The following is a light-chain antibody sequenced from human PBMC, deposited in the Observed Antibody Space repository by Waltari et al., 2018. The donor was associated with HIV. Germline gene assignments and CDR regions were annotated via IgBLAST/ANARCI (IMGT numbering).Light chain of an antibody. CDR3: SSYTTRTSVT. J-gene: IGLJ2*01. CDR2: ADT. V-gene: IGLV2-14*03. CDR1: PGDLGGYNF. Sequence: QSALTQPASVSGSPGQSITIPCTGPPGDLGGYNFFSSYQQHPVKDPKLLIFADTSLPPVVSGRFSGSKSDNTASLFISGLQSEDEAHYYCSSYTTRTSVTFGGGTKVTVL.